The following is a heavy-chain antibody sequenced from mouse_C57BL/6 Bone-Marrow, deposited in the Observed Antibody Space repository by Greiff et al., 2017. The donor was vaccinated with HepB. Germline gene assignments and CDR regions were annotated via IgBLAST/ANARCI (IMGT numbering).Heavy chain of an antibody. Sequence: EVKLMESEGGLVQPGSSMKLSCTASGFTFSDYYMAWVRQVPEKGLEWVANINYDGSSTYYLDSLKSRFIISRDNAKNILYLQMSSLKSEDTATYYCARKGNYGAMDYWGQGTSVTVSS. V-gene: IGHV5-16*01. D-gene: IGHD2-1*01. CDR2: INYDGSST. J-gene: IGHJ4*01. CDR3: ARKGNYGAMDY. CDR1: GFTFSDYY.